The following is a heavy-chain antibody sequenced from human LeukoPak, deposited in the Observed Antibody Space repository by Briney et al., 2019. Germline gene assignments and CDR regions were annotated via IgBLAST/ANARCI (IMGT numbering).Heavy chain of an antibody. Sequence: VASVKVSCKASGGTFSSYAISWVRQAPGQGLEWMGGIIPIFGTANYAQKFQGRVTITADESTSTAYMGLSSLRSEDTAVYYCARGGMTTRDAFDIWGQGTMVTVSS. CDR1: GGTFSSYA. V-gene: IGHV1-69*13. CDR3: ARGGMTTRDAFDI. J-gene: IGHJ3*02. D-gene: IGHD4-17*01. CDR2: IIPIFGTA.